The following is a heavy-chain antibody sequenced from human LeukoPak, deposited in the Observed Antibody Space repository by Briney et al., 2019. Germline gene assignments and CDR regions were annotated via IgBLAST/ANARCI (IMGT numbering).Heavy chain of an antibody. Sequence: GGSLRLSCAASGFTFSNAWMSWVRQAPGKGLEWVGRIKSKADGGTTDYTAPVKGRFTISRDDSKNTLYLQMSSLKTEDTAVYYCSTGLLPQSGSYGSYWGQGTLVTVSS. V-gene: IGHV3-15*01. J-gene: IGHJ4*02. CDR1: GFTFSNAW. CDR2: IKSKADGGTT. D-gene: IGHD1-26*01. CDR3: STGLLPQSGSYGSY.